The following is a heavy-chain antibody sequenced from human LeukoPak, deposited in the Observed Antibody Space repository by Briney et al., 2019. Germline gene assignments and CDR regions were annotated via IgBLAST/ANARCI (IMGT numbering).Heavy chain of an antibody. D-gene: IGHD3-16*01. CDR2: INPSGGST. J-gene: IGHJ4*02. CDR1: GYTFTSYY. CDR3: ARDGPRYDYVWGSYFSPSDY. Sequence: GASVKVSCKASGYTFTSYYMHWVRQAPGQGLEWMGIINPSGGSTSYAQKFQGRVTMTRDTSTSTVYMGLSSLRSEDTAVYYCARDGPRYDYVWGSYFSPSDYWGQGTLVTVSS. V-gene: IGHV1-46*01.